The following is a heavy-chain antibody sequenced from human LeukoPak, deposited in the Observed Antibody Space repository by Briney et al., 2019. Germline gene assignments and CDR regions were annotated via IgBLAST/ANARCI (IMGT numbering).Heavy chain of an antibody. V-gene: IGHV5-51*01. D-gene: IGHD3-22*01. CDR2: IYPGDSDT. CDR3: ARQDRFFYYESGSFDY. J-gene: IGHJ4*02. CDR1: GYSFTSYW. Sequence: GESLKISCKGSGYSFTSYWIGWVRQMPGKGLEWMGIIYPGDSDTRYSPSFQGQVTISADKSISTAYLQWSSLKASDTAMYYCARQDRFFYYESGSFDYWGQGTLVTVSS.